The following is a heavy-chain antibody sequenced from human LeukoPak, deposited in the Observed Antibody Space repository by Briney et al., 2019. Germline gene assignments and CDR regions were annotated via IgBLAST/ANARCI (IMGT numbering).Heavy chain of an antibody. CDR3: ARESERNDGWFDP. J-gene: IGHJ5*02. CDR1: GYILRNHD. Sequence: SVQVPCQRSGYILRNHDFNWVRQAPGPGHEGMGWVSPKTGRTGYAQKFQRRVYMTTNASLSTAYMELSSLRSDDTAVYFCARESERNDGWFDPWGQGTLVTVSS. CDR2: VSPKTGRT. V-gene: IGHV1-8*01. D-gene: IGHD1-1*01.